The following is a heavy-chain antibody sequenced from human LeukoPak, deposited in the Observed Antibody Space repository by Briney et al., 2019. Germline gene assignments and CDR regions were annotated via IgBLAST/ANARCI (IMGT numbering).Heavy chain of an antibody. J-gene: IGHJ4*02. CDR3: ATSTGSSNLGS. CDR1: GDSISSRTYY. Sequence: PSETLSLTCTVSGDSISSRTYYWGWIRQPPGKGLEWIASIYYSGSTSYNPSLKSRVTISVDTPKNQFSLKLRFVTAADMAVYYCATSTGSSNLGSWGQGTLVTVSS. CDR2: IYYSGST. D-gene: IGHD6-13*01. V-gene: IGHV4-39*01.